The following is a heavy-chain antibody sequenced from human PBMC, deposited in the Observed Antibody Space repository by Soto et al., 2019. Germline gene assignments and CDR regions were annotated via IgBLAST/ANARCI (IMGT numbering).Heavy chain of an antibody. Sequence: SETLSLTCTVSGGSISSGGYYWSWIRQHPGKGLEWIGYIYYSGSTYYNPSLKSRVTISVDTSKNQFSLKLSSVTAADTAVYYCARGDGDHDAFDIWGQGTMVTVSS. CDR3: ARGDGDHDAFDI. CDR2: IYYSGST. D-gene: IGHD3-10*01. V-gene: IGHV4-31*03. J-gene: IGHJ3*02. CDR1: GGSISSGGYY.